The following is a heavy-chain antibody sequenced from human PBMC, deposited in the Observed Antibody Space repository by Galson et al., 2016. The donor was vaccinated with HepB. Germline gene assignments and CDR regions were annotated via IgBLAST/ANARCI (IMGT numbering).Heavy chain of an antibody. CDR2: IIPIYITR. CDR1: GGTFNTYA. D-gene: IGHD3/OR15-3a*01. V-gene: IGHV1-69*06. CDR3: ASDGLGLSQVGAGDA. Sequence: SVKVSCKASGGTFNTYAINWVRQAPGQGLEWMGRIIPIYITRTSAQNFQGRITITADKSTTTAYVQLNSLRFDDTAVYYCASDGLGLSQVGAGDAWGQGTLVSVYS. J-gene: IGHJ5*02.